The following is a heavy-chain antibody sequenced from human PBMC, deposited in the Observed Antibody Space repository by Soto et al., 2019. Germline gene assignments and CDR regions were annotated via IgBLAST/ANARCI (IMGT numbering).Heavy chain of an antibody. CDR1: GYTFNNYG. CDR3: ARAQYCSGGTCHNDY. D-gene: IGHD2-15*01. Sequence: QVQLVQSGAEVKKPGASVKVSCKASGYTFNNYGITWVRQAPGQGLEWMGWISAYNGNTNYAQNLQGRVTMTTDTSTSTAYMDLTSLRSDDTAVYYWARAQYCSGGTCHNDYWGQGTLVTVSS. V-gene: IGHV1-18*04. J-gene: IGHJ4*02. CDR2: ISAYNGNT.